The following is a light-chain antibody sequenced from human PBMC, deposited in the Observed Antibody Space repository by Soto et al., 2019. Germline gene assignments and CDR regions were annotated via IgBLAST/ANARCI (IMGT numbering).Light chain of an antibody. CDR3: QSYDSSLSAHYV. V-gene: IGLV1-40*01. Sequence: QSVLTQPPSGSGAPGQRVTISCTGSSSNIGAGHDVHWYQQLPGSAPKLLIYGSRNRPSGVPDRFSGSRSGTSASLAITGLQAEDEADYYCQSYDSSLSAHYVFGTGTQLTVL. CDR2: GSR. CDR1: SSNIGAGHD. J-gene: IGLJ1*01.